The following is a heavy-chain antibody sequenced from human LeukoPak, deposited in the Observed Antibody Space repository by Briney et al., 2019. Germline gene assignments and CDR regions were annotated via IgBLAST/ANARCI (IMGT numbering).Heavy chain of an antibody. D-gene: IGHD6-6*01. CDR2: ISGSGGST. Sequence: GGPLRLSCAASGFTFSSYAMSWVRQAPGKGLEWVSAISGSGGSTYYADSVKGRFTISRDNSKNTLYLQMNSLRAEDTAVYYCAKKYSRELLRYYYYMDVWGKGTTVTVSS. J-gene: IGHJ6*03. CDR1: GFTFSSYA. CDR3: AKKYSRELLRYYYYMDV. V-gene: IGHV3-23*01.